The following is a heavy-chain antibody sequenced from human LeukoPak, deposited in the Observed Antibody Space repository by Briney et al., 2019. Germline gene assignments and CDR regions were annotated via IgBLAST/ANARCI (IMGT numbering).Heavy chain of an antibody. V-gene: IGHV3-11*05. CDR1: GFSLSDYY. CDR2: TSSSSSHT. CDR3: ARGGNCSSTSCYFRFDY. Sequence: PGGPLILSRAGSGFSLSDYYMSWILQAPGRGLERVPYTSSSSSHTNYADSVKARFTISRDNANNSLYLQMNSLRAEDTAVYYCARGGNCSSTSCYFRFDYWGQGTLVTVSS. D-gene: IGHD2-2*01. J-gene: IGHJ4*02.